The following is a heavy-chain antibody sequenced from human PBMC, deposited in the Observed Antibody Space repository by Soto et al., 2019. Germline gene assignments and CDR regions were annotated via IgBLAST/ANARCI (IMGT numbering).Heavy chain of an antibody. Sequence: SQTLSLTCAISGDSFSSNSAAWNWFRQSPSRGLEWLGRTYYRSKWYNDYAVSVKSRITINPDTSKNQFSLQLNSVTPEDTAVYYCARGKVRGAAAGNWFDPWGQGTLVTVSS. V-gene: IGHV6-1*01. CDR3: ARGKVRGAAAGNWFDP. J-gene: IGHJ5*02. CDR1: GDSFSSNSAA. CDR2: TYYRSKWYN. D-gene: IGHD3-10*01.